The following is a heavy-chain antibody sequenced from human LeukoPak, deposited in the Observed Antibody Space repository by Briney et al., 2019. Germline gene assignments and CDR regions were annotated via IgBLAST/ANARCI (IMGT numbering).Heavy chain of an antibody. Sequence: SQTLSLTCAVSGGSISSGGYSWSWIRQPPGKGLEWIGYIYHSGSTYYNPSLKSRVTISVDTSKNQFSLKLSSVTAADTAVYYCASAYYYDSSGLDYWGQGTLVTVSS. D-gene: IGHD3-22*01. J-gene: IGHJ4*02. V-gene: IGHV4-30-2*02. CDR3: ASAYYYDSSGLDY. CDR2: IYHSGST. CDR1: GGSISSGGYS.